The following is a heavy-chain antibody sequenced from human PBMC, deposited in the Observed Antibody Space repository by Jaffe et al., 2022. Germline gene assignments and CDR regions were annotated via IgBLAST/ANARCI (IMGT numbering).Heavy chain of an antibody. CDR1: GFTFSSYE. J-gene: IGHJ6*03. CDR2: ISSSGSTI. CDR3: APGGGHEYYYYMDV. D-gene: IGHD2-8*02. Sequence: EVQLVESGGGLVQPGGSLRLSCAASGFTFSSYEMNWVRQAPGKGLEWVSYISSSGSTIYYADSVKGRFTISRDNAKNSLYLQMNSLRAEDTAVYYCAPGGGHEYYYYMDVWGKGTTVTVSS. V-gene: IGHV3-48*03.